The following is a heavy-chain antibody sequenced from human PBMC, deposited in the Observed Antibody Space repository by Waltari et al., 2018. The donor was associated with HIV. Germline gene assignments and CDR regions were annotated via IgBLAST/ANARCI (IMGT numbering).Heavy chain of an antibody. J-gene: IGHJ6*02. Sequence: QVQLQESGPGLVRPSETLSLTCTVSGGSIGSYYWSWIRQPPGKELEWSGYIHYSGSANYNPSRKIRVTVSVDTSKPQFSLKLSSVTAADTAGYYCATLMVYAPRSHYYGMDVWGQGTTVIASS. CDR1: GGSIGSYY. CDR3: ATLMVYAPRSHYYGMDV. D-gene: IGHD2-8*01. CDR2: IHYSGSA. V-gene: IGHV4-59*01.